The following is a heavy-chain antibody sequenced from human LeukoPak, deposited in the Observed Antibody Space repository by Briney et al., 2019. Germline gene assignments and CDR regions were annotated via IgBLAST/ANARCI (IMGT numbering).Heavy chain of an antibody. Sequence: PSETLSLTCTVSGGFISSYYWSWIRQPPGKGLEWVGNIYYSGTTNYNPSLVSRVTISVDTSKNQFSLKLRSVTAADTAVSYCARTRGYSGYEVSTYGMDVWGQGTTVTVSS. CDR2: IYYSGTT. CDR1: GGFISSYY. D-gene: IGHD5-12*01. V-gene: IGHV4-59*01. CDR3: ARTRGYSGYEVSTYGMDV. J-gene: IGHJ6*02.